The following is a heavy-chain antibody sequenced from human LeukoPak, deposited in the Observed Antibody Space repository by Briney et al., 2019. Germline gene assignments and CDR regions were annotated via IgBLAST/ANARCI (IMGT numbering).Heavy chain of an antibody. CDR1: GYTFTGYY. Sequence: ASVKVSCKASGYTFTGYYMHWVRQAPGQGLEWMGWINPNSGGTNYAQKFQGRVTMTRDTSISTAYMELSRLRSDDTAVYYCARDFSYSGSYYTPWFDPWGQGTLVTVSS. J-gene: IGHJ5*02. CDR2: INPNSGGT. V-gene: IGHV1-2*02. CDR3: ARDFSYSGSYYTPWFDP. D-gene: IGHD1-26*01.